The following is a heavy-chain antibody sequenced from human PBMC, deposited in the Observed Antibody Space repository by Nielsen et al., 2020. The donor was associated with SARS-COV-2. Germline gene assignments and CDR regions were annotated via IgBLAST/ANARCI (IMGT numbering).Heavy chain of an antibody. CDR1: GFTFTSSA. V-gene: IGHV1-2*06. CDR2: INPNSGGT. CDR3: ARVRRTGYFDY. Sequence: ASVKVSCKASGFTFTSSAMQWVRQARGQRLEWMGRINPNSGGTNYAQKFQGRVTMTRDTSISTAYMELSRLRSDDTAVYYCARVRRTGYFDYWGQGTLVTVSS. J-gene: IGHJ4*02.